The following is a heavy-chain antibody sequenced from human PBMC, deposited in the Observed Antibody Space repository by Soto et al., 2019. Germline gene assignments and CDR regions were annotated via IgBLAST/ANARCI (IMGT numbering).Heavy chain of an antibody. V-gene: IGHV4-59*08. CDR1: GGSISSYY. J-gene: IGHJ4*02. CDR2: IYYSGST. CDR3: ARCYGYYIVY. D-gene: IGHD2-15*01. Sequence: TLSLTCTVSGGSISSYYWSWIRQPPGKGLEWIGYIYYSGSTNYNPSLKSRVTISVDTSKNQLSLKLRYVTAADTAVYYCARCYGYYIVYRGQGTLFTVSS.